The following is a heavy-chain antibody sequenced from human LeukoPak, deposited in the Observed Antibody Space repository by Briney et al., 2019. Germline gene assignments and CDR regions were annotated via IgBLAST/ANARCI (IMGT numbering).Heavy chain of an antibody. J-gene: IGHJ4*02. CDR3: ARHGTISSESYFDY. Sequence: PSETLSLTCSVYGGSVSSYYWSWHRQSPGKGLEWIGYIHDSGRTNYNPSLKSRVAGFVDTSKNQVSLRLSSVTAADTAVYYCARHGTISSESYFDYWGQGALVTVSS. V-gene: IGHV4-59*08. CDR1: GGSVSSYY. D-gene: IGHD1-14*01. CDR2: IHDSGRT.